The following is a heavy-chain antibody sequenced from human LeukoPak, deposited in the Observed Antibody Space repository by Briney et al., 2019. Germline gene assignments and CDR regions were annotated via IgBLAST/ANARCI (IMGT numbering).Heavy chain of an antibody. CDR3: VRHLSDITSCPNY. D-gene: IGHD2-2*01. J-gene: IGHJ4*02. CDR2: VYPGDSYT. CDR1: GYTFTSYW. V-gene: IGHV5-51*01. Sequence: GESLKISCKGSGYTFTSYWIGWVRQMPGRGLEWMGIVYPGDSYTTYSPSFQGQVTISADKSISTAYLQWNSLKASDTAIYYCVRHLSDITSCPNYWGPGTLITVAS.